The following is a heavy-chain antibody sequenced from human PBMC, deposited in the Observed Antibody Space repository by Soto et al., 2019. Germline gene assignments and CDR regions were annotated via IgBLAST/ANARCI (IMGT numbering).Heavy chain of an antibody. Sequence: QVQLVQSGAVVKKPGASVNVSCKASGYTFTNYYMHWVRQAPGQGLEWMGIINPSGGATSYAHKFQGRVTMTRDTSTSTVYMDLSSLRSQDTAVYYCARVRGLTTGTFPYFTYWGQGTLVTLSS. V-gene: IGHV1-46*01. CDR2: INPSGGAT. CDR3: ARVRGLTTGTFPYFTY. D-gene: IGHD1-1*01. J-gene: IGHJ4*02. CDR1: GYTFTNYY.